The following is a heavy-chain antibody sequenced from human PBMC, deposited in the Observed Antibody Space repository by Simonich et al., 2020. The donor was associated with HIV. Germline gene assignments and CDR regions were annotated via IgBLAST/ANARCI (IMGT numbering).Heavy chain of an antibody. CDR3: ARYTGMAGFDY. CDR1: GGSFSGYY. J-gene: IGHJ4*02. Sequence: QVQLQQWGAGLLKPSETLSLTCGVYGGSFSGYYWSWIRQPPGKGLEWIGEISHSESTTYFPSPKIRVIISVDTSKNQFSLKLSSVTATDTAVYYCARYTGMAGFDYWGQGTLVTVSS. CDR2: ISHSEST. D-gene: IGHD5-18*01. V-gene: IGHV4-34*02.